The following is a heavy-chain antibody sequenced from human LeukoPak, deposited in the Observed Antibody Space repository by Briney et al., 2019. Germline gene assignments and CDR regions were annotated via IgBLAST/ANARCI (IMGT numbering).Heavy chain of an antibody. D-gene: IGHD3-9*01. J-gene: IGHJ4*02. Sequence: GGSLRLSCVASGFTFHNYHMSWVRQAPGKGLEWVANINQDGSVRYYVDSVKGRFTISRDNAKNSLYLQMNSLRVDDTAVYYCASGNNDWSLGGQGTLVTVSS. V-gene: IGHV3-7*03. CDR3: ASGNNDWSL. CDR2: INQDGSVR. CDR1: GFTFHNYH.